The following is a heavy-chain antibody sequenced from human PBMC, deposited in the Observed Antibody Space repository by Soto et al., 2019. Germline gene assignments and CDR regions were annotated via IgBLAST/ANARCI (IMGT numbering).Heavy chain of an antibody. CDR1: GFTFSSYA. D-gene: IGHD6-13*01. V-gene: IGHV3-30-3*01. CDR2: ISYDGSNK. J-gene: IGHJ4*02. CDR3: ARAGIAAQFDY. Sequence: QVQLVESGGGVVQPGRSLRLSCAASGFTFSSYAMHWVRQAPGKGLEWVAVISYDGSNKYYADSVKGRFTISRDNSKNTLYLQMNSLRAEDTAVYYGARAGIAAQFDYWGQGTLVTVSS.